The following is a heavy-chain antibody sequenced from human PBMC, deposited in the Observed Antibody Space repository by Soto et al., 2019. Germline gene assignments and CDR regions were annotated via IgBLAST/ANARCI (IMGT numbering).Heavy chain of an antibody. CDR1: GFTLSDHY. D-gene: IGHD6-6*01. J-gene: IGHJ4*02. CDR2: TKNRSQRYTI. CDR3: TCWIAARCS. V-gene: IGHV3-72*01. Sequence: EVRLVESGGGLVQPGGSLRLSCAASGFTLSDHYMDWVRQAPGKGLEWVARTKNRSQRYTIEYAASVKGRFTISRDDSKNSLYLQMNSLKSEDTAVYYCTCWIAARCSWGQGTLVTVAS.